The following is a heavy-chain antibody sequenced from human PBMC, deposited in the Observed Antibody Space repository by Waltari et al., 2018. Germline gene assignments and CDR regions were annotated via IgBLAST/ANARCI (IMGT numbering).Heavy chain of an antibody. CDR1: DYPFSSHY. D-gene: IGHD4-4*01. V-gene: IGHV4-59*11. Sequence: VQLQESGPGLVKPSETLSLTCNVSDYPFSSHYWTWIRQPPGKGLEWIGYISYSGSTNYNPSLKSRITISRDTSKNQFSLKLISVTAADTAVYYCARARDGYNNRFFDFWGQGTLVTVSS. CDR2: ISYSGST. J-gene: IGHJ4*02. CDR3: ARARDGYNNRFFDF.